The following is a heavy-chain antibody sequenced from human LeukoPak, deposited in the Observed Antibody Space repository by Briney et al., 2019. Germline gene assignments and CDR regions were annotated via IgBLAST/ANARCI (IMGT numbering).Heavy chain of an antibody. CDR2: IYSSGST. D-gene: IGHD3-10*01. CDR3: ARGDIIRGDYNWFDP. CDR1: GASINSHY. V-gene: IGHV4-4*07. Sequence: SETLSLTCTVSGASINSHYWSWIRQPAGKGLEYIGRIYSSGSTNYSPSLKSRVTMSVDTSKNQFSLKLTSVTAADTAVYYCARGDIIRGDYNWFDPWGQGILVTVSS. J-gene: IGHJ5*02.